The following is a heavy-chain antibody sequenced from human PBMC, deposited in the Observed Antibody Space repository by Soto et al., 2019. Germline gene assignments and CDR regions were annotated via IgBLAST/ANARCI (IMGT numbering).Heavy chain of an antibody. D-gene: IGHD2-2*01. V-gene: IGHV2-70*04. Sequence: SGPTLVNPTQTLTLTCTFSGFSLSTSGMRVSWIRQPPGTALEWLARIDWDDDKFYSTSLKTRLTMSKEASKHQVVLTMTNMDPADTATYYCARGSYRSSTSCPAWDDPWGQGTLVTVSS. CDR1: GFSLSTSGMR. CDR3: ARGSYRSSTSCPAWDDP. J-gene: IGHJ5*02. CDR2: IDWDDDK.